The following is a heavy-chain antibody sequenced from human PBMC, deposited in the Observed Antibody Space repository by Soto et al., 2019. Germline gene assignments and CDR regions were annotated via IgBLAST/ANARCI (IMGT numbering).Heavy chain of an antibody. CDR3: AMLYNGSGWYWFDP. V-gene: IGHV4-61*01. J-gene: IGHJ5*02. CDR1: GGSVSSGSYY. Sequence: QVQLQESGPGLVKPSETLSLTCTVSGGSVSSGSYYWSWIRQPPGKGLEWIGYIYYSGSTNYNPCLKSRATISVDTHKSQCSLKLRSVTAADTAGYRCAMLYNGSGWYWFDPWGQGTLVTVSS. CDR2: IYYSGST. D-gene: IGHD6-19*01.